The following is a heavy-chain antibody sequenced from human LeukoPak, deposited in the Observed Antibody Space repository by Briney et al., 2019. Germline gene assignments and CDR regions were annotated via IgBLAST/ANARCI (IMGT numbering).Heavy chain of an antibody. CDR2: IKSKTDGGTT. D-gene: IGHD3-9*01. Sequence: GGSLRLSCAASGFTFSNAWMSWVRQAPGKGLEWVGRIKSKTDGGTTDYAAPVKGRFTISGDDSKNTLYLQMNSLKTEDTAVYYCTTPQPQGFYDIPDYWGQGTLVTVSS. CDR1: GFTFSNAW. CDR3: TTPQPQGFYDIPDY. V-gene: IGHV3-15*01. J-gene: IGHJ4*02.